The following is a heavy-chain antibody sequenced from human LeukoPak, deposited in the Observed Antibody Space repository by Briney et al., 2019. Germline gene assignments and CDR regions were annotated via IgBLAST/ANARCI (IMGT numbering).Heavy chain of an antibody. CDR1: GFTFSTYD. Sequence: GGSPRLSCAASGFTFSTYDIHWVRQAPGKGLEWVAFIRYDGTNKWYADSVKGRFTISRDNSKNMLYLQMNSLRAEDTAVYHCAKDRDYGDYPSAYYYYMDVWGKGTTVTVSS. D-gene: IGHD4-17*01. CDR2: IRYDGTNK. CDR3: AKDRDYGDYPSAYYYYMDV. V-gene: IGHV3-30*02. J-gene: IGHJ6*03.